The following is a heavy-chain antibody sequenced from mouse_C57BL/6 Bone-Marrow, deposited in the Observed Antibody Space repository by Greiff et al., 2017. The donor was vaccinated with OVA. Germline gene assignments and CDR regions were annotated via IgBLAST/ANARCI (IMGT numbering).Heavy chain of an antibody. Sequence: QVQLQQPGAELVRPGTSVKLSCKASGYTFTSYWMHWVKQRPGQGLEWIGVIDPSDSYTNYNQQFKGKATLTVDTSSSTAYMQLSSLTSEDSAVYYCAREGDYYGSSLYWYFDVWGTGTTVTVSS. D-gene: IGHD1-1*01. CDR2: IDPSDSYT. J-gene: IGHJ1*03. CDR1: GYTFTSYW. CDR3: AREGDYYGSSLYWYFDV. V-gene: IGHV1-59*01.